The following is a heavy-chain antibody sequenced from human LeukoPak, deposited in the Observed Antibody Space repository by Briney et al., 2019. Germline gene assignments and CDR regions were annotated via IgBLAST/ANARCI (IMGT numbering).Heavy chain of an antibody. V-gene: IGHV4-4*07. J-gene: IGHJ6*03. D-gene: IGHD3-3*01. CDR3: ARFARPDFRYYYYYYMDV. CDR2: MHTSGST. CDR1: GGSISSYY. Sequence: SETLSLTCTVSGGSISSYYWSWIRQPAGKGLEWIGRMHTSGSTNYNPSIKSRVTMSVDTSKNQFSLKLSSVTAADTAVYYCARFARPDFRYYYYYYMDVWGKGTTVTVSS.